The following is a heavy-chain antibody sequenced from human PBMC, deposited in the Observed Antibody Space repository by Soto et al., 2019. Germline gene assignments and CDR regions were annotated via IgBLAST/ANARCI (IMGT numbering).Heavy chain of an antibody. V-gene: IGHV5-51*01. CDR3: ASAVYGSGPLDV. CDR1: GYRFISYW. D-gene: IGHD3-10*01. Sequence: PGEALKISCKTSGYRFISYWIGWVLQKPGKGLEWMGIIFPGDSDIRYSPSFEGQVTLSADKSTNTAFLQWTTLQASDSAIYYCASAVYGSGPLDVWGQGTTVTVSS. J-gene: IGHJ6*02. CDR2: IFPGDSDI.